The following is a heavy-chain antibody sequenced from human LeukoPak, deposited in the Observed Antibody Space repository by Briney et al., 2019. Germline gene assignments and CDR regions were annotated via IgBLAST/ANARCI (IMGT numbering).Heavy chain of an antibody. CDR3: ARQGRIVVVTTTHDAFDI. Sequence: GESLKISCTGFGYSFTTYWIGWVRQMPGKGLEWMGIICPGDSDARYSPSLQGQVTISVDKSISTAYLQWSSLKASGTAMYYCARQGRIVVVTTTHDAFDIWGQGTMVTVSS. CDR2: ICPGDSDA. CDR1: GYSFTTYW. D-gene: IGHD2-21*02. V-gene: IGHV5-51*01. J-gene: IGHJ3*02.